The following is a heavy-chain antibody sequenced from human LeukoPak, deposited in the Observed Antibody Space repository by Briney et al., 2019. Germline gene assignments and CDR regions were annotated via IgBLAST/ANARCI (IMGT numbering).Heavy chain of an antibody. CDR2: IIPIFGTA. CDR3: ARSGRFLESYYFDY. V-gene: IGHV1-69*05. Sequence: SVKLSCKASGGTFSSYAISWVRQAPGQGLEWMGGIIPIFGTANYAQKFQGRVTITTDESTSTAYMELSSLRSEDTAVYYCARSGRFLESYYFDYWGQGTLVTVSS. D-gene: IGHD3-3*01. CDR1: GGTFSSYA. J-gene: IGHJ4*02.